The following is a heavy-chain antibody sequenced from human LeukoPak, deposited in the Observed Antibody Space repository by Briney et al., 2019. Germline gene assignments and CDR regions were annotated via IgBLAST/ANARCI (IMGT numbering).Heavy chain of an antibody. CDR3: ARRNTAMVAGFDY. V-gene: IGHV1-8*01. CDR2: MNPNSGNT. Sequence: ASVKVSCKASGYTFTTYDINWVRQATGQGLEWMGWMNPNSGNTAYAQKFQGRVTMTRNTSISTAFMELSGLRSEDTAVYFCARRNTAMVAGFDYWGQGSLVTVSS. J-gene: IGHJ4*02. D-gene: IGHD5-18*01. CDR1: GYTFTTYD.